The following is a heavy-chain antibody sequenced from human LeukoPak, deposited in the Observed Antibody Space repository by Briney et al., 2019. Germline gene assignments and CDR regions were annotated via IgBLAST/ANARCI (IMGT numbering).Heavy chain of an antibody. D-gene: IGHD3-3*01. CDR1: GGSLSGYY. CDR3: ARGKSYYDFWSGYYYYFDY. CDR2: INHSGST. J-gene: IGHJ4*02. V-gene: IGHV4-34*01. Sequence: PSETLSLTCAVYGGSLSGYYWSWIRQPPGKGLEWIGEINHSGSTNYNPSLKSRVTISVDTSKNQFSLKLSSVTAADTAVYYCARGKSYYDFWSGYYYYFDYWGQGTLVTVS.